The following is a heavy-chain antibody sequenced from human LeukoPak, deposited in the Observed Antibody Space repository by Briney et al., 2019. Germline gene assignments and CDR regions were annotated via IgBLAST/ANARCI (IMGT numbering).Heavy chain of an antibody. CDR3: ARGGNGWFFDD. CDR1: GYSFTNYG. J-gene: IGHJ4*02. V-gene: IGHV1-18*01. CDR2: VNGYNGNT. D-gene: IGHD6-19*01. Sequence: ASVKVSCKASGYSFTNYGISWVRQGPGQGLEWVGWVNGYNGNTNYAQTVQDRVTMTTDTSTSTAYMELRSLRSDDTAVYYCARGGNGWFFDDWGQGTLVTVSS.